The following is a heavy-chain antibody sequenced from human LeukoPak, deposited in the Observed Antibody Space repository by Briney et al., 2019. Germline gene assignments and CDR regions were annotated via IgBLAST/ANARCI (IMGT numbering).Heavy chain of an antibody. V-gene: IGHV3-30*18. CDR3: AKNELLWFGEFDAFDI. J-gene: IGHJ3*02. D-gene: IGHD3-10*01. CDR2: ISYDGSNK. Sequence: PGRSLRLSCAASGFTFSSYGMHWVRQAPGKGLDWVAVISYDGSNKYYVDSVKGRFTISRDNSKSMLYLQTNSLRAEDTAVYYCAKNELLWFGEFDAFDIWGQGTMVTVSS. CDR1: GFTFSSYG.